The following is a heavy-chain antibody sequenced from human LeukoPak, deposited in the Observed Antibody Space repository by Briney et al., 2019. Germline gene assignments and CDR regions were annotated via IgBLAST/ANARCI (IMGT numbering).Heavy chain of an antibody. V-gene: IGHV1-2*02. CDR2: INPNSGAT. CDR1: GYTFTGSY. D-gene: IGHD3-10*01. J-gene: IGHJ4*02. Sequence: ASVKVSCKASGYTFTGSYMHWVRQAPGQGAEWVGWINPNSGATNYAQRFQGRVTMTRDKSLSTAYMELSRLRSDATAVDYCATFGRSGSYYDYWGQGTLVTVSS. CDR3: ATFGRSGSYYDY.